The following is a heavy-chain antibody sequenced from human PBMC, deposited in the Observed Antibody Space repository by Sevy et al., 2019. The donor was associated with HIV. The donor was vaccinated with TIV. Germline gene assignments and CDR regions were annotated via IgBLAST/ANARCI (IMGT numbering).Heavy chain of an antibody. CDR1: GYSFSHYG. D-gene: IGHD4-4*01. CDR3: ARHTVTRDYYYYMDV. V-gene: IGHV1-18*01. CDR2: ISGYNDNT. J-gene: IGHJ6*03. Sequence: ASVKFSCKTSGYSFSHYGVSWVRQAPGHGLEWMGWISGYNDNTTYAQNLQGRVSMTTDRDTSTAYMELRSLRSDDTAVYYCARHTVTRDYYYYMDVWGEGTTVTVSS.